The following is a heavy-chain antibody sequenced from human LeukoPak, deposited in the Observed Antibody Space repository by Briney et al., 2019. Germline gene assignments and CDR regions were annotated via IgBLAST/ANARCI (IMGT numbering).Heavy chain of an antibody. V-gene: IGHV3-48*03. CDR2: ISSSGSTI. D-gene: IGHD1-26*01. J-gene: IGHJ4*02. CDR3: AIWGELLFDY. CDR1: GFTFSSYE. Sequence: GGSLRVSCAASGFTFSSYEMNWVRQAPGKGLEWVSYISSSGSTIYYADSVKGRFTISRDNAKNSLYLQMNSLRAEDTAVYYCAIWGELLFDYWGQGTLVTVSS.